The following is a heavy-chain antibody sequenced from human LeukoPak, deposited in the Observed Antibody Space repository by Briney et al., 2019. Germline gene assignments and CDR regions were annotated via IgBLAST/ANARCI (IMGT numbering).Heavy chain of an antibody. CDR2: ISANGANT. CDR3: WDFRGGY. V-gene: IGHV3-23*01. J-gene: IGHJ4*02. D-gene: IGHD4-23*01. Sequence: GGSLRLSCAVSGFTFDTYAMSWVSQAPGKGLEWVSSISANGANTYYADPVKGRFTISRDNSKSTLHLQLNSLGAEDTAVYYCWDFRGGYWGQGTLVTVSS. CDR1: GFTFDTYA.